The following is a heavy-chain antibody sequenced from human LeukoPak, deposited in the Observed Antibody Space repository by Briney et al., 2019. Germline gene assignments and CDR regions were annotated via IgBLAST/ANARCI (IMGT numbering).Heavy chain of an antibody. J-gene: IGHJ4*02. CDR1: GYPFSSYS. D-gene: IGHD2/OR15-2a*01. Sequence: GGSLRLSCVASGYPFSSYSMNWIRQAPGKGLEWVSYISVSGGVGSYADSVKGRFTISRDDARNSLYLQMNSLKGEDTAVYYCARDRGYFYDQLDYWGQGTLVIVSS. CDR3: ARDRGYFYDQLDY. V-gene: IGHV3-48*01. CDR2: ISVSGGVG.